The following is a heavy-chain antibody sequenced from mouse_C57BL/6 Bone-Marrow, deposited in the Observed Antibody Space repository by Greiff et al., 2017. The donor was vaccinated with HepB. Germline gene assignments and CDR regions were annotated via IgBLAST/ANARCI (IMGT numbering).Heavy chain of an antibody. J-gene: IGHJ1*03. Sequence: QVQLQQSGPELVKPGASVKISCKASGYAFSSSWMNWVKQRPGKGLEWIGRIYPGDGDTNYNGKFKGKATLTADKSSSTAYMQLSSLTSEDSAVYFCARGGTNWERFDVWGTGTTVTVSS. CDR2: IYPGDGDT. CDR3: ARGGTNWERFDV. CDR1: GYAFSSSW. V-gene: IGHV1-82*01. D-gene: IGHD4-1*01.